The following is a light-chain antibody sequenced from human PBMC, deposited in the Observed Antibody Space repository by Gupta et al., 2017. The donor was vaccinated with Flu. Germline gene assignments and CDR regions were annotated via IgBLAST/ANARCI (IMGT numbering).Light chain of an antibody. V-gene: IGLV5-45*01. CDR3: KTWDSSAWE. CDR1: KVTKVATTE. CDR2: YRSDSEK. Sequence: TLRKVTKVATTEQKGYQQKPESPPQDPLTYRSDSEKQQGSGVPGRFSGSNGASANAASLLISWLQSEDEADEDCKTWDSSAWEFGGGTKLTGL. J-gene: IGLJ2*01.